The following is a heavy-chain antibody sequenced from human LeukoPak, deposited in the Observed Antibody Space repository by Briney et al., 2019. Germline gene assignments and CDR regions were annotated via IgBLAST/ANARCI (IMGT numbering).Heavy chain of an antibody. Sequence: SVKVSCKASGGTFSSYAISWVRQAPGQGLEWMGGIIPIFGTANYAQKFQGRVTITADESTSTAYMELSSLRSEDTAVHYCAKSGVYGVNSFMDYWGQGTLVTVSS. CDR2: IIPIFGTA. J-gene: IGHJ4*02. CDR1: GGTFSSYA. D-gene: IGHD4-17*01. V-gene: IGHV1-69*13. CDR3: AKSGVYGVNSFMDY.